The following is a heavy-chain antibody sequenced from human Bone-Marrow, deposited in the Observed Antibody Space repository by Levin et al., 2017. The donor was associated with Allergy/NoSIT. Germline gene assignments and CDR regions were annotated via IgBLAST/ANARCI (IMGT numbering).Heavy chain of an antibody. CDR3: ATKLVGGTAALY. D-gene: IGHD1-26*01. J-gene: IGHJ4*02. Sequence: SQTLSLTCAVYDGSFSGYYWMWIRQPPGEGLEWIGEINHSGSTNYNPSLSSRVTISVDTSKSQFSLMLTSVTAADTAMYYCATKLVGGTAALYWGQGTLVTVSS. CDR1: DGSFSGYY. CDR2: INHSGST. V-gene: IGHV4-34*01.